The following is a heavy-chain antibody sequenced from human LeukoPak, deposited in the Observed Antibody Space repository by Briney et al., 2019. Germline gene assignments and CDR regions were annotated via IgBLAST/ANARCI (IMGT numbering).Heavy chain of an antibody. CDR1: GYTFTGYY. V-gene: IGHV1-2*02. CDR2: INPNSGGA. J-gene: IGHJ3*02. Sequence: ASVKVSCKASGYTFTGYYMHWVRQAPGQGLEWMGWINPNSGGANYAQKFQGRVTMTRDTSISTAYMELSRLRSDDTAVYYCASDRTGRDAFDIWGQGTMVTVSS. CDR3: ASDRTGRDAFDI. D-gene: IGHD1-1*01.